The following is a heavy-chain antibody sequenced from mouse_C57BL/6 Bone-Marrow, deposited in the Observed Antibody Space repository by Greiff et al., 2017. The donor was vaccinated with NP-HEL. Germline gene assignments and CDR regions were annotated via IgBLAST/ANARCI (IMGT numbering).Heavy chain of an antibody. V-gene: IGHV5-15*01. CDR1: GFTFSDYG. Sequence: EVMLVESGGGLVQPGGSLKLSCAASGFTFSDYGMAWVRQAPRKGPEWVAFISNLAYSIYYADTLTGRITISRENAKNTLYLEMSSLRSEDTAMYYCARHAPTGTHFDYWGQGTTLTVSS. CDR3: ARHAPTGTHFDY. J-gene: IGHJ2*01. D-gene: IGHD4-1*02. CDR2: ISNLAYSI.